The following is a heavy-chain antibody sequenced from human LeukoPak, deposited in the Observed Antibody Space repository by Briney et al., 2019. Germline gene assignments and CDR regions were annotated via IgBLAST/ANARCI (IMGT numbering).Heavy chain of an antibody. J-gene: IGHJ4*02. D-gene: IGHD4-17*01. CDR2: IYYSGST. CDR3: ASPATVTARADH. V-gene: IGHV4-39*01. CDR1: GGSISSSSYY. Sequence: SETLSLTCTVSGGSISSSSYYWGWIRQPPGKGLEWIGSIYYSGSTYYNPSLKSRVTISVDTSKNQFSLKLSSVTAADTAVYYCASPATVTARADHWGQGTLVTVSS.